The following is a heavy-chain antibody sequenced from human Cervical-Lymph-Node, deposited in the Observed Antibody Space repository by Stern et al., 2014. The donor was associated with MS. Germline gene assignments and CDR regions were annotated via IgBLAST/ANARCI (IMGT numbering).Heavy chain of an antibody. Sequence: VQLQESGPGLVKPSGTLSLTCAVSGGSISSSNWWSWVRQPPGKGLEWXGEIYHSGSTNYNPSLKSRVTISVDKSTNQFSLKLSSVTAADTAVYYCARDSLADTAMASIEVWGQGTLVTVSS. CDR1: GGSISSSNW. CDR3: ARDSLADTAMASIEV. D-gene: IGHD5-18*01. J-gene: IGHJ4*02. CDR2: IYHSGST. V-gene: IGHV4-4*02.